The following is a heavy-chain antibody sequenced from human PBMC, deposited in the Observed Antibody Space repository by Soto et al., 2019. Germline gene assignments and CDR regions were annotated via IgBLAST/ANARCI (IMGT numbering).Heavy chain of an antibody. CDR1: GLTFSTDG. Sequence: EVQLVESGGGLVKPGGSLRLSCAASGLTFSTDGMNWVRQAPGKGLEWVSSISSGGEYVGYSDSVKGRITISKDNAKNSLYLQLEGLRVADTGVYYCATDGAAGAAMGVWGQGTTVTVSS. D-gene: IGHD6-13*01. CDR2: ISSGGEYV. J-gene: IGHJ6*02. V-gene: IGHV3-21*01. CDR3: ATDGAAGAAMGV.